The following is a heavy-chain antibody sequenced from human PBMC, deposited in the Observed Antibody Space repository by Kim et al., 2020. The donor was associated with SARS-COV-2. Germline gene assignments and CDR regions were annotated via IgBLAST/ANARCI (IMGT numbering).Heavy chain of an antibody. V-gene: IGHV3-48*02. J-gene: IGHJ6*03. Sequence: ADSVKGRFTISRENAKNSLFLQMSSLRDEDTAVYYCARGEWSDFYYYSMDVWGQGTTVTISS. D-gene: IGHD3-16*01. CDR3: ARGEWSDFYYYSMDV.